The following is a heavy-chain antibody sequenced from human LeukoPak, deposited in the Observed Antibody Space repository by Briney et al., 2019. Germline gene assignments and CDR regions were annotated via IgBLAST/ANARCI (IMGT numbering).Heavy chain of an antibody. Sequence: GGSLRLSCAASGFIFSSYGMHWVRQAPGKGLEWVAFIRYDGSNKYYADSVKGRFTISRDNSKNTLYLQMKSLRAEDTAVYYCAKGGGYEAQYYYYYLDVWGKGTTVTISS. V-gene: IGHV3-30*02. J-gene: IGHJ6*03. CDR2: IRYDGSNK. CDR3: AKGGGYEAQYYYYYLDV. CDR1: GFIFSSYG. D-gene: IGHD5-12*01.